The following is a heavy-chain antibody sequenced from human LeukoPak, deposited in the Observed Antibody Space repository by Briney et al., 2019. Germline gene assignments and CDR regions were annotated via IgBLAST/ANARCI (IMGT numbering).Heavy chain of an antibody. V-gene: IGHV3-23*01. J-gene: IGHJ4*02. CDR3: AKDRPASHGSGSFGDY. CDR1: GFTFSSYG. D-gene: IGHD3-10*01. Sequence: KSGGSLRLSCAASGFTFSSYGMSWVRQAPGKGLEWVSAISGSGTGTYYADSVKGRFTISRDNAKSTMYLQMKSLRAKDTAVYCCAKDRPASHGSGSFGDYWGQGTLVAVST. CDR2: ISGSGTGT.